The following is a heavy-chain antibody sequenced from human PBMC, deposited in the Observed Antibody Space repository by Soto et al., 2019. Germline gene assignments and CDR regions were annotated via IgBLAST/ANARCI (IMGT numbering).Heavy chain of an antibody. CDR2: ITGTGT. D-gene: IGHD4-4*01. CDR1: GFTFSGSA. Sequence: GGSLRLSCAASGFTFSGSAMSWVRQAPGKGLDWVSAITGTGTYYADSVKGRFSISRDNSENTLYLQMTNLRADDTAVYYCAKGSAFTGRFDSWGQGT. V-gene: IGHV3-23*01. J-gene: IGHJ4*02. CDR3: AKGSAFTGRFDS.